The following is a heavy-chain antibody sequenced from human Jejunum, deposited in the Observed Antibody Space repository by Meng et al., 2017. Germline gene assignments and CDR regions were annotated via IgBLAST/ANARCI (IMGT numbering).Heavy chain of an antibody. D-gene: IGHD6-13*01. J-gene: IGHJ5*02. Sequence: QRQAAGPGLLKPSETLFLTCAVAGGPISTAGYCGGWIRQSPGMGLELIGSIFYSGTTYYNPSLKSRVTISIDTSKNQFSLKMNSVTAADTAVYYCARDTAGFGPWGQGTLVTVSS. CDR3: ARDTAGFGP. V-gene: IGHV4-39*07. CDR2: IFYSGTT. CDR1: GGPISTAGYC.